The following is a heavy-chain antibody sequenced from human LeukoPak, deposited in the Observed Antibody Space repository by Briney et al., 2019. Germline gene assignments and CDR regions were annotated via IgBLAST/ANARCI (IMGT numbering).Heavy chain of an antibody. D-gene: IGHD1-26*01. Sequence: ASVTVSCKASGYTFTGYYMHWVRQAPGQGLEWMGWINPNSGGTNYAQTFQGRVTMTRDTFISTAHMELSRLRSDDTAVYYCARDGSGSHDYWGQGTLVTVAS. CDR1: GYTFTGYY. CDR2: INPNSGGT. V-gene: IGHV1-2*02. CDR3: ARDGSGSHDY. J-gene: IGHJ4*02.